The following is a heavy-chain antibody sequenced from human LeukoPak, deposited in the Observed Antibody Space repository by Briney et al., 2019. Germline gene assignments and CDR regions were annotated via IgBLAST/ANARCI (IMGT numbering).Heavy chain of an antibody. CDR3: ARKPGDGLNYYYYGMDV. J-gene: IGHJ6*02. D-gene: IGHD7-27*01. Sequence: ASVKVSCKASGYTFNTYGINWVRQAPGQGLEWIGWISPFNGNTNYAQNVQGRATMTTDTSTSTAYMELRSLRSDDTAVYYCARKPGDGLNYYYYGMDVWGQGTTVTVSS. CDR1: GYTFNTYG. V-gene: IGHV1-18*01. CDR2: ISPFNGNT.